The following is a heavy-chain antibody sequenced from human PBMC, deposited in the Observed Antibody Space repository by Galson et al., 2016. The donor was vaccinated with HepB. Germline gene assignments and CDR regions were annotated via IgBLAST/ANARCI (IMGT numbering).Heavy chain of an antibody. Sequence: SLRLSCAVSELSIIGSAMSWVRQAPGKGLEWVSSIRAGGGDTYYPDSVKGRFTTSRDMSKNTLYLQMDSLRTEDTAMYYCTRGGCSSTSCYGGVGMDVWGQGTTVTVSS. CDR1: ELSIIGSA. CDR3: TRGGCSSTSCYGGVGMDV. D-gene: IGHD2-2*01. J-gene: IGHJ6*02. CDR2: IRAGGGDT. V-gene: IGHV3-23*01.